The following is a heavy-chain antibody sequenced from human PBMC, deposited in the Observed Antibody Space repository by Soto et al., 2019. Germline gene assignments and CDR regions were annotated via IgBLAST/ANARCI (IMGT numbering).Heavy chain of an antibody. Sequence: GGSLRLSCAASGFTFSSYGMHWVRQAPGKGLEWVAVISYDGSNKYYADSVKGRFTISRDNSKNTLYLQMNSLRAEDTAVYYCAKTVFDDYYGSGSYLGYFVYWGQGT. J-gene: IGHJ4*02. CDR2: ISYDGSNK. D-gene: IGHD3-10*01. CDR3: AKTVFDDYYGSGSYLGYFVY. CDR1: GFTFSSYG. V-gene: IGHV3-30*18.